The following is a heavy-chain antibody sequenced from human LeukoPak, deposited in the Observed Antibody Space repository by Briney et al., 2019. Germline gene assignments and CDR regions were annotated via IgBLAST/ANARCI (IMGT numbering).Heavy chain of an antibody. D-gene: IGHD5-12*01. V-gene: IGHV3-11*06. CDR3: ARDRLVATRGQAGAYGMDV. CDR2: ISSSSSYT. CDR1: GDTCIGYD. Sequence: YGTDSGDTCIGYDRRSRRQAPGKRLKWVSYISSSSSYTNYADSVKGRFTISRDNAKNSLYLQMNSLRAEDTAVYYCARDRLVATRGQAGAYGMDVWGKGTTVTVSS. J-gene: IGHJ6*04.